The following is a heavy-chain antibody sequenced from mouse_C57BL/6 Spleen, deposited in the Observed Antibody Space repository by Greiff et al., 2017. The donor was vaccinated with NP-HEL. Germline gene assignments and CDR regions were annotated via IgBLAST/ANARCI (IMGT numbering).Heavy chain of an antibody. V-gene: IGHV1-26*01. CDR2: INPNNGGT. D-gene: IGHD2-4*01. CDR1: GYTFTDYY. J-gene: IGHJ1*03. CDR3: ARSEDYDEDWYFDV. Sequence: EVQLQQSGPELVKPGASVKISCKASGYTFTDYYMNWVKQSHGKSLEWLGDINPNNGGTSYNQKFKGKATLTVDKSSSTAYMELRSLTSEDSAVYDCARSEDYDEDWYFDVWGTGTTVTVSS.